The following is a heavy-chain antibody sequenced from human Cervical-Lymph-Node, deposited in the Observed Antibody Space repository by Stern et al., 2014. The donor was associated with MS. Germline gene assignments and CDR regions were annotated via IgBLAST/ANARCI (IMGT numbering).Heavy chain of an antibody. V-gene: IGHV3-30*18. J-gene: IGHJ1*01. CDR3: AKDRGYDTTGFFEH. CDR2: ISHAGGYQ. Sequence: DQLVESGGGVVQPGRSLRLSCAVSGLTFSIYGMHWVRQAPGQGLAWVGVISHAGGYQHYADSVTGRFTISLDNSKNPLILQPSSLSPGDTAVYYCAKDRGYDTTGFFEHWGQGTLVTVSS. CDR1: GLTFSIYG. D-gene: IGHD3-22*01.